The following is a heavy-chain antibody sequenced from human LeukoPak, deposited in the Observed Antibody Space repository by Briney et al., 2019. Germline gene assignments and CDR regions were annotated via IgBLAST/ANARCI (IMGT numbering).Heavy chain of an antibody. CDR2: IYSSGST. Sequence: PGGSLRLSCAASGFTVSSNYMSWVRQAPGKGLEWVSVIYSSGSTYYADSVKGRFTSSRDNSKNTLYLQMNSLRAEDTAVYHCVKGTGDTGYYFDYWGQGTLVTVSS. CDR1: GFTVSSNY. V-gene: IGHV3-66*01. CDR3: VKGTGDTGYYFDY. J-gene: IGHJ4*02. D-gene: IGHD7-27*01.